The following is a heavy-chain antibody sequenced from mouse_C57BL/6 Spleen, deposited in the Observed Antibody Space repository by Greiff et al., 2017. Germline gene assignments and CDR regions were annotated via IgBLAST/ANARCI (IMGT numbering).Heavy chain of an antibody. D-gene: IGHD2-4*01. J-gene: IGHJ4*01. CDR1: GYSFTGYY. CDR2: INPSTGGT. Sequence: EVQLQQSGPELVKPGASVKISCKASGYSFTGYYMNWVKQSPEKSLEWIGEINPSTGGTTYNQKFKAKATLTVDKSSRTAYMQLKSLTSEDSAVXYSSYDYDGYYYAMDYWGQGTSVTVSS. V-gene: IGHV1-42*01. CDR3: SYDYDGYYYAMDY.